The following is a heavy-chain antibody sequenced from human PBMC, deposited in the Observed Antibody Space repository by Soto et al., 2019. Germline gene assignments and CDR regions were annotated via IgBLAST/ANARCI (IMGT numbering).Heavy chain of an antibody. Sequence: ELQLVESRGGLVKPGGSLRLSCAASGFTFPGSSMNWVRQAPGKGLEWVASISSDSTYTHYADSVKGRFTISRAKAKNSLYLQMSSLRVEDTAVYYCASQELEPPPYFFESWGQGTLVTVSS. D-gene: IGHD1-1*01. CDR2: ISSDSTYT. CDR1: GFTFPGSS. J-gene: IGHJ4*02. V-gene: IGHV3-21*02. CDR3: ASQELEPPPYFFES.